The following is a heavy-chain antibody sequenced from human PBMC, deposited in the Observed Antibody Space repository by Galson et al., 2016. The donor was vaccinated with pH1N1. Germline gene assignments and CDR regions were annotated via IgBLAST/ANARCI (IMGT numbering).Heavy chain of an antibody. V-gene: IGHV3-7*01. CDR1: GFSISTYW. CDR2: IGQDGSKI. CDR3: ARAIATADSL. Sequence: LRLSCAASGFSISTYWMTWVRQAPGKGLEWVANIGQDGSKIYYVDSVKGRFTISRDNAKNSLYLHMNSLRAEDTAVYYCARAIATADSLWGQGTLVTVSS. D-gene: IGHD6-13*01. J-gene: IGHJ4*02.